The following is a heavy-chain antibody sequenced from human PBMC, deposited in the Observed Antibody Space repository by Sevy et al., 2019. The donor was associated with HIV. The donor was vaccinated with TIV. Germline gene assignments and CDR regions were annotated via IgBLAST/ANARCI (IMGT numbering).Heavy chain of an antibody. D-gene: IGHD2-21*02. CDR3: SKNFGTSAYCGRDCQKYDYGMDV. V-gene: IGHV3-9*01. CDR2: ISWDGGTI. Sequence: GGSLRLSCAGSEFTLGDYGMHWVRQAPGKGLEWISGISWDGGTIGYADSVRGRFTISRDNAKNSLYLQMNSLRPEDTALYYCSKNFGTSAYCGRDCQKYDYGMDVWGQGTTVTVSS. CDR1: EFTLGDYG. J-gene: IGHJ6*02.